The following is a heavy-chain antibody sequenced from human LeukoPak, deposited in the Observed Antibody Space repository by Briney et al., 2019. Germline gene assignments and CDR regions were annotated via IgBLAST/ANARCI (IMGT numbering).Heavy chain of an antibody. J-gene: IGHJ4*01. D-gene: IGHD6-13*01. CDR3: ARRFSSWYGYYFDF. CDR2: ISYSGSA. V-gene: IGHV4-39*02. CDR1: GGSITSDTFY. Sequence: SETLSLTCTVSGGSITSDTFYWGWIRQPPGKGLEWIGSISYSGSAYYNESLKTRVTISVDTSKNHLSLKLSSVTAADTALYYCARRFSSWYGYYFDFWGHGTLVTVSS.